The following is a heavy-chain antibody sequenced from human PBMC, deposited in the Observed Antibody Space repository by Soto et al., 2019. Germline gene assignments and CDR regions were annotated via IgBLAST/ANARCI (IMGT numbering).Heavy chain of an antibody. CDR3: AHKGDGYRGFKY. D-gene: IGHD5-12*01. J-gene: IGHJ4*02. Sequence: SGPTLVNPTQTLTLTCTFSGFSVSTRGVGVGWIRQPPGKALEWLALIYWDDDKRYRSSLKSRLSPTKDTSKNQVVLTMTNMDPVDTGTYYCAHKGDGYRGFKYWGQGTLVTVSS. CDR2: IYWDDDK. CDR1: GFSVSTRGVG. V-gene: IGHV2-5*02.